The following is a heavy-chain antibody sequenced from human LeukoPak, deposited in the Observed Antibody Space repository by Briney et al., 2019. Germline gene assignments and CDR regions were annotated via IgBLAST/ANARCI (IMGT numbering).Heavy chain of an antibody. V-gene: IGHV1-2*06. CDR1: GYTFTGHF. Sequence: ASVKVSCKASGYTFTGHFIQWVRQAPGQGPEWMGRIDPNDGGTNYAQKFQGRVTMTRDTPISTAYMKLSSLRSDDTAVYYCARGSDSGTPRWFDPWGQGTLVTV. J-gene: IGHJ5*02. D-gene: IGHD1-26*01. CDR2: IDPNDGGT. CDR3: ARGSDSGTPRWFDP.